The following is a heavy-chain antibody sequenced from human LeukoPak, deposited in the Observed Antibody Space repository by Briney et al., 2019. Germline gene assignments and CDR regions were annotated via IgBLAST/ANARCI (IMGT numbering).Heavy chain of an antibody. V-gene: IGHV4-39*07. Sequence: SETLSLTCTVSGGSISSSYYYWGWIRQPPGKGLEWIGSIYYSGSTYYNPSLKSRVTISVDTSKNQFSLKLSSVTAADTAVYYCSRTYYDYVWGSYRPTRFDYWGQGTLVTVSS. J-gene: IGHJ4*02. CDR1: GGSISSSYYY. D-gene: IGHD3-16*02. CDR3: SRTYYDYVWGSYRPTRFDY. CDR2: IYYSGST.